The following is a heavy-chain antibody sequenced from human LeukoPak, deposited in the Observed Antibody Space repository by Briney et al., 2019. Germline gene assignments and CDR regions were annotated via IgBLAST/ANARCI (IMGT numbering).Heavy chain of an antibody. CDR1: GFTFCSYS. CDR3: AKHGSTSTGCYLNQ. J-gene: IGHJ4*02. Sequence: GGSLTLSCAASGFTFCSYSMIWVRQAPGKGRVGGSSISSSSSYIYYADSVKGRFTISRDNSKSTLYLQMNSLRAEDTAVYYCAKHGSTSTGCYLNQWGQGTLVTVSS. CDR2: ISSSSSYI. V-gene: IGHV3-21*04. D-gene: IGHD2-2*01.